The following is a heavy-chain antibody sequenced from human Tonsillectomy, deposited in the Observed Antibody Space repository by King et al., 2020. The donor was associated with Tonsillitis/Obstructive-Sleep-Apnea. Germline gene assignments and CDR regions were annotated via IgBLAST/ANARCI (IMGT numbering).Heavy chain of an antibody. Sequence: TLKESGPTLVKPTQTLTLTCTFSGFSLSTTGVGVGWIRQPPGKALEWLALIYWDDDKRYSPSLKSRLTITKDTSKNQVVLTMTNMDPVDTATYYWVHKRLSWGSIAVWFAPWGQGTLVTVSS. D-gene: IGHD7-27*01. J-gene: IGHJ5*02. CDR2: IYWDDDK. CDR1: GFSLSTTGVG. V-gene: IGHV2-5*02. CDR3: VHKRLSWGSIAVWFAP.